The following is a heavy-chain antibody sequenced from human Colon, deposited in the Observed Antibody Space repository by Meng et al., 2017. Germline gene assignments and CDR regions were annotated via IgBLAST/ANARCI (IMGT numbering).Heavy chain of an antibody. Sequence: RGSLTPSCVVSGFTLTSNAMSWVRQAPGKGLEWVSAISGSGGSTYHADSVKGWFTISRDNSKNPLYLQMNSLRAEDTAVYDCAKEGSVDYFDYWGQGTLVTVSS. CDR2: ISGSGGST. CDR1: GFTLTSNA. CDR3: AKEGSVDYFDY. V-gene: IGHV3-23*01. D-gene: IGHD3-10*01. J-gene: IGHJ4*02.